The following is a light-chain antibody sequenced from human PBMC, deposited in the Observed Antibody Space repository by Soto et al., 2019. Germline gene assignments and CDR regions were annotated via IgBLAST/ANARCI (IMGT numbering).Light chain of an antibody. V-gene: IGLV1-40*01. CDR3: QSYDSSLSGYV. Sequence: QSVLTQPPSVSGAPGQRVTISCTGSSSNIGAGYDVHWYQQLPGTAPKLLIYGNSNRPSGLPDRFSGSKSGTSASLAITGLQAEDEADYYYQSYDSSLSGYVFGTGTKLTVL. J-gene: IGLJ1*01. CDR2: GNS. CDR1: SSNIGAGYD.